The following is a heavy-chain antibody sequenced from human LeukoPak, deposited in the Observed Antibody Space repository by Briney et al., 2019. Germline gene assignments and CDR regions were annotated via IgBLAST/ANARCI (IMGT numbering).Heavy chain of an antibody. D-gene: IGHD6-19*01. V-gene: IGHV3-74*01. Sequence: GGSLRLSCAASGFTFSRYWMHWVRQPPGKGLVWVSRANSDGSSTSYADSVKGRFTISRDNAKNTLYLQMNSLRAEDTAVYYCARDRYSSAWYEEWGQGTLVTVSS. CDR1: GFTFSRYW. J-gene: IGHJ4*02. CDR3: ARDRYSSAWYEE. CDR2: ANSDGSST.